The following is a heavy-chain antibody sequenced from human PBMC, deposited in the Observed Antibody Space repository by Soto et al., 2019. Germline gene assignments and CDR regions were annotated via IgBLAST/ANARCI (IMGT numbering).Heavy chain of an antibody. J-gene: IGHJ4*03. D-gene: IGHD3-22*01. CDR1: GYTFTSYA. Sequence: ASVKVSCKASGYTFTSYAMHWVRQAAGQRREWMGWINAGNGNTKYSQKFQGRVTITRDTSASTAYMELSSLRSEETAVYYCARDNENAFSYDYDAFKLWGQGTL. CDR3: ARDNENAFSYDYDAFKL. V-gene: IGHV1-3*01. CDR2: INAGNGNT.